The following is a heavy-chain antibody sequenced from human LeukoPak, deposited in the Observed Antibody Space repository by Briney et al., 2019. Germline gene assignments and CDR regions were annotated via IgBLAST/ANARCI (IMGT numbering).Heavy chain of an antibody. CDR1: GGSIRSTSNY. Sequence: SGTLSLTCTVSGGSIRSTSNYWAWIHQAPGRGPEWIGIINYTGSTYYNPSLGSRVTMSVDTSKSQFSLKLDSVTAADTAVYFCARDPIRGKDAFDIWGRGTQVTVSS. CDR2: INYTGST. D-gene: IGHD3-10*01. CDR3: ARDPIRGKDAFDI. J-gene: IGHJ3*02. V-gene: IGHV4-39*07.